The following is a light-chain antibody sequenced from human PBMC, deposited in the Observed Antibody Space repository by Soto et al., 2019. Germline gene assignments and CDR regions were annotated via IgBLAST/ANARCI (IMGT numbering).Light chain of an antibody. CDR2: DVS. J-gene: IGLJ2*01. CDR3: SSYTSSSTVV. V-gene: IGLV2-14*01. CDR1: SSDVGGYNY. Sequence: QSARTQPASVSGSPGQSITISCTGTSSDVGGYNYVSWYQQHPGKAPKLMIYDVSNRPSGVSNRFSGSKSGNTASLTISGLQAEDEPDYYCSSYTSSSTVVFGGGTKLTVL.